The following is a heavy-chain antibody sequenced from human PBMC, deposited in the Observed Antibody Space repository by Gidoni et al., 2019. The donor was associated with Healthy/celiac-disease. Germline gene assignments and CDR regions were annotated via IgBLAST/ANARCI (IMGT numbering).Heavy chain of an antibody. Sequence: EVQLVESGGGLVQPGGSLRLSCAASGFTLSYYWMHWVRQAPGKGLVWVSRINSDGSSTNYADSVKGRFTISRDNAKNTLYLQMNSLRAEDTAVYYCARGLGTVTPYYHYAMDVWGQGTTVSVS. D-gene: IGHD4-17*01. J-gene: IGHJ6*02. V-gene: IGHV3-74*01. CDR2: INSDGSST. CDR3: ARGLGTVTPYYHYAMDV. CDR1: GFTLSYYW.